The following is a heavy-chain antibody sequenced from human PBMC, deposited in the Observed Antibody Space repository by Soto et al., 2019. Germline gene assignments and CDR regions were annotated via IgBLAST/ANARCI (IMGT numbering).Heavy chain of an antibody. V-gene: IGHV3-23*01. Sequence: EVQLLESGGGLVQPGGSLRLSCAASGFTFSDYGMSWVRQAPGRGLEWVSAVSGSGGSTYYADFVKGRFTISRDNSKNTLNLQMNALRAKDAALYYCARTSGVTAANEYCQHWGQGTLVPVSS. CDR3: ARTSGVTAANEYCQH. CDR2: VSGSGGST. J-gene: IGHJ1*01. CDR1: GFTFSDYG. D-gene: IGHD1-20*01.